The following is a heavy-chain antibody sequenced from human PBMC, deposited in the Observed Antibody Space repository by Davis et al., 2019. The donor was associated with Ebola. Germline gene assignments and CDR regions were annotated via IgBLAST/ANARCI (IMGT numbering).Heavy chain of an antibody. J-gene: IGHJ6*02. Sequence: SVKVSCKASGGDFQNHAITWVRQAPGQGLEWIGGIIPMFGTTDYAQEFQGRVTITADKTTSTVYMEVRSLTSEDTAMYYCARQNCSSLTSCYRDHHYGMDLWGQGTTVTVSS. CDR2: IIPMFGTT. D-gene: IGHD2-2*01. V-gene: IGHV1-69*06. CDR3: ARQNCSSLTSCYRDHHYGMDL. CDR1: GGDFQNHA.